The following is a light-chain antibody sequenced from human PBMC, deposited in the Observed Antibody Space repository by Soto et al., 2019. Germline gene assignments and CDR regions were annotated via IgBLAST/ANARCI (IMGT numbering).Light chain of an antibody. CDR2: AVS. CDR3: SSYSSSSTLVV. CDR1: SSDVGGFLY. V-gene: IGLV2-14*01. Sequence: QSVLTQPASVSGSPGQSITISCTGTSSDVGGFLYVSWFQQHPGKAPKLMIYAVSTRPSGISNRFSGSKSGNTASLTISGLQAEDEADYYCSSYSSSSTLVVFGGGTQLTVL. J-gene: IGLJ2*01.